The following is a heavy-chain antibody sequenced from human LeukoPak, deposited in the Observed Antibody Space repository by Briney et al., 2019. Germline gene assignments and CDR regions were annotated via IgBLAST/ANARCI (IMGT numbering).Heavy chain of an antibody. D-gene: IGHD3-22*01. CDR2: ISSNGGST. CDR1: GFXFSSYG. V-gene: IGHV3-64D*09. CDR3: VKPPYYYDSSGYSHALVFDY. Sequence: GGSLRLSCAASGFXFSSYGMHWVRQAPGKGLEYVSAISSNGGSTYYADSVKGRFTISRDNSKNTLYLQMSSLRAEDTAVYYCVKPPYYYDSSGYSHALVFDYWGQGTLVTVSS. J-gene: IGHJ4*02.